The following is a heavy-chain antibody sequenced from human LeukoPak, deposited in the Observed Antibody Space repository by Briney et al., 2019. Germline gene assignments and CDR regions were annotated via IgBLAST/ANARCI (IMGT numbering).Heavy chain of an antibody. Sequence: PSETLSLTCAVSGDSTTSDKWWTWVRQPPGKGLEWIGEIHHSKSSNYYPSLKSRVTISVDTSKNQFSLKLSSVTAADTAVYYCARRRVYGDYYYYGMDVWGQGTTVTVSS. V-gene: IGHV4-4*02. D-gene: IGHD4-17*01. CDR1: GDSTTSDKW. CDR3: ARRRVYGDYYYYGMDV. J-gene: IGHJ6*02. CDR2: IHHSKSS.